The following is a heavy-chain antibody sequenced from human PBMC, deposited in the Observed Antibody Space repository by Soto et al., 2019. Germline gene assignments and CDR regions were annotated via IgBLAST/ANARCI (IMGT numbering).Heavy chain of an antibody. CDR2: ISPGDSDI. V-gene: IGHV5-51*01. CDR1: GYSLTSYW. D-gene: IGHD3-9*01. CDR3: ARHGMDIFTGHMDY. Sequence: PGESLKISCKGSGYSLTSYWIGWARQMAGKGLELMGHISPGDSDIRYSPSFQGQVTISAVKSISTAYVQWSSLKASDTAMYYCARHGMDIFTGHMDYCGQGNRVTVSS. J-gene: IGHJ4*02.